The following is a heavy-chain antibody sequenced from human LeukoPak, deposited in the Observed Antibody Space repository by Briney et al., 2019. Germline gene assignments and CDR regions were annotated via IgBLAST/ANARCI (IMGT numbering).Heavy chain of an antibody. Sequence: GGTLRLSCAASGFTFSSYGMSWVRQATGKGLKWVSSISSSSSYIYYADSVKGRFTISRDNAKNSLYLQMNSLRAEDTAVYYCASGAPSAFDIWGQGTMVTVSS. CDR3: ASGAPSAFDI. J-gene: IGHJ3*02. D-gene: IGHD3-16*01. CDR2: ISSSSSYI. CDR1: GFTFSSYG. V-gene: IGHV3-21*01.